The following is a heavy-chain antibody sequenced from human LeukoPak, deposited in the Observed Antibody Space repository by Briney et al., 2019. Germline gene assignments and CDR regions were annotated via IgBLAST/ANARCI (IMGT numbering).Heavy chain of an antibody. Sequence: PGGSLRLSCAASGFTFSNYAMSWVRQAPGKGLEWVAFIRYDGSNKYYADSVKGRFTISRDNSKNTLYLQMNSLRAEDTAVYYCAKDLKTGYGDSYYMDVWGKGTTVTISS. V-gene: IGHV3-30*02. CDR3: AKDLKTGYGDSYYMDV. CDR1: GFTFSNYA. CDR2: IRYDGSNK. J-gene: IGHJ6*03. D-gene: IGHD4-17*01.